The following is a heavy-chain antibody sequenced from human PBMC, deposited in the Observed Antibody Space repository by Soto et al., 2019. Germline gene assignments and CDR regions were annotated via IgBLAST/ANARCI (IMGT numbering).Heavy chain of an antibody. CDR2: ISAYNGNT. Sequence: GASVKLSCKASGYTFTSYGISCVRQAPGQGLEWMGWISAYNGNTNYAQKLQGRVTMTTDTSTSTAYMELRSLRSDDTAVYYCARDPIPYYDILSPPDYWGQGTLVTVSS. J-gene: IGHJ4*02. V-gene: IGHV1-18*01. CDR3: ARDPIPYYDILSPPDY. CDR1: GYTFTSYG. D-gene: IGHD3-9*01.